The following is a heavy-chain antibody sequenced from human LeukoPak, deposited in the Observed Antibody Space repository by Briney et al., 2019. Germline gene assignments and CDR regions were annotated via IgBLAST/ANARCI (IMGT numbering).Heavy chain of an antibody. J-gene: IGHJ4*02. CDR1: GGSISSYY. Sequence: KPSETLSLTCTVSGGSISSYYWSWIRQPPGKGLEWIGYIYYSGSTNYNPSLKSRVTISVDTSKNQFSLKLSSVTAADTAVYYCARYTQLVYFDYWGQGTLVTVSS. CDR3: ARYTQLVYFDY. V-gene: IGHV4-59*01. D-gene: IGHD1-1*01. CDR2: IYYSGST.